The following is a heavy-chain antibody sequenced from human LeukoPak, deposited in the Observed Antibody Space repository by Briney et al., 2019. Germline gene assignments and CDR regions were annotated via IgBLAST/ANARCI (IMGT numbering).Heavy chain of an antibody. Sequence: GGSLRLSCAPSGFSFRTYAMHWVRQAPGKGLEWVAVIPHDGRTKYYADSVKGRFTISRDNSKNTLYLQMNSLRAEDTAVYYCAKGSSSPDYWGQGTLVTVSS. J-gene: IGHJ4*02. CDR3: AKGSSSPDY. CDR2: IPHDGRTK. V-gene: IGHV3-30*18. D-gene: IGHD6-13*01. CDR1: GFSFRTYA.